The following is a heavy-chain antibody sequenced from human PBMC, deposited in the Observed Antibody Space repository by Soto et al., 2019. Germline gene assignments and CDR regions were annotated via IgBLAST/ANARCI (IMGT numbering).Heavy chain of an antibody. V-gene: IGHV4-34*01. Sequence: VQLQQWGAGLLKSSETLSLTCAVYGGSLSGYYWSWIRQTPGKRLEWIGDINHGGSANYNPSRKSRVTFSLDPSKSQFSLKLSSVIAADTAVYYCARYSSSWSKYVQHWGRGTLVTVSS. CDR1: GGSLSGYY. CDR3: ARYSSSWSKYVQH. CDR2: INHGGSA. J-gene: IGHJ1*01. D-gene: IGHD6-13*01.